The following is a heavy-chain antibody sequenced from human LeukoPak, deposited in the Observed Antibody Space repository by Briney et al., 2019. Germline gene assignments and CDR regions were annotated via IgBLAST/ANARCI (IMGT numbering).Heavy chain of an antibody. CDR3: AEPPREAGTGY. CDR2: ISWNSGSI. D-gene: IGHD6-19*01. J-gene: IGHJ4*02. Sequence: PGGSLRLSRAASGFTFDDYAMHWVRQAPGKGLEWVSGISWNSGSIGYADSVKGRFTISRDNAKNSLYLQMNSLRAEDTAVYYCAEPPREAGTGYWGQGTLVTVSS. V-gene: IGHV3-9*01. CDR1: GFTFDDYA.